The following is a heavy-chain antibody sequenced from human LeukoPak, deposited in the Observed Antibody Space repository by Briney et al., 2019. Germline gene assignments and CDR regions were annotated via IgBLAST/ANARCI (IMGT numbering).Heavy chain of an antibody. D-gene: IGHD3-3*01. Sequence: ASVKVSCKASGYTLTGYYIHWVRQAPGQGLEWMGWINPSSGDTNYAQKFQGRVTMTSDTSINTAYMELDSLRFDDTAVYFCARREWSGYYGAYCGQGTLVTVSS. CDR2: INPSSGDT. V-gene: IGHV1-2*02. CDR3: ARREWSGYYGAY. J-gene: IGHJ4*02. CDR1: GYTLTGYY.